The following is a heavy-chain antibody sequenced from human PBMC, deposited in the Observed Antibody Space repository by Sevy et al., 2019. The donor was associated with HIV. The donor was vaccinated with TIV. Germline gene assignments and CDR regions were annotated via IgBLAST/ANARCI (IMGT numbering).Heavy chain of an antibody. Sequence: GGSLRLSCAASGFTFSSYSMNWVRQAPGKGLEWVSSISSSSSYIYYADSVKGRFTISGDNAKNSLYLQMNSLRAEDTAVYYCARDRGHPNGRLGAFDIWGQGTMVTVSS. CDR1: GFTFSSYS. J-gene: IGHJ3*02. D-gene: IGHD1-26*01. CDR3: ARDRGHPNGRLGAFDI. V-gene: IGHV3-21*01. CDR2: ISSSSSYI.